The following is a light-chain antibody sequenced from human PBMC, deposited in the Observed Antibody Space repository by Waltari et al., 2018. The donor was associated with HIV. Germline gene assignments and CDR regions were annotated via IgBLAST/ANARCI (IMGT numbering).Light chain of an antibody. Sequence: SVLAQPPSVSGTPGQGVTISCSGSNSNIGRTHVYWYRQLPGSAPPLLIYNNNQRPSGVPDRFSGSKSGTSASLAISGLRSEDEADYYCAAWDDSLSAVVFGGGTKLTVL. V-gene: IGLV1-47*01. CDR1: NSNIGRTH. J-gene: IGLJ2*01. CDR2: NNN. CDR3: AAWDDSLSAVV.